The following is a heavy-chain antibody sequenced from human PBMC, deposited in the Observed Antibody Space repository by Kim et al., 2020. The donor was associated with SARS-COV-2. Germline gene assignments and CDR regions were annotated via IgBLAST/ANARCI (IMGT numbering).Heavy chain of an antibody. J-gene: IGHJ6*03. Sequence: GGSLRLSCAASGFTFSSYAMHWVRQAPGKGLEWVAVISYDGSNKYYADSVKGRFTISRDNSKNTLYLQMNSLRAEDTAVYYCARDPNVLRFLEWLLPSTPYPAYYYYMDVWGKGTMVTVSS. V-gene: IGHV3-30-3*01. CDR3: ARDPNVLRFLEWLLPSTPYPAYYYYMDV. CDR1: GFTFSSYA. D-gene: IGHD3-3*01. CDR2: ISYDGSNK.